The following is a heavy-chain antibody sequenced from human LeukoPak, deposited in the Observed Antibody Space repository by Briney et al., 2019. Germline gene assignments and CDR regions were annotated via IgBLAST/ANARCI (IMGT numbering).Heavy chain of an antibody. CDR2: IYHSGIT. CDR3: ARVGIVVVPATPFDY. CDR1: GYFISSGYY. Sequence: SETLSLTCAVPGYFISSGYYWAWIRQPPGKGLEWIANIYHSGITYYNPSLKSRVTISVDTSKNQCSLKLSSVTAADAAVYYCARVGIVVVPATPFDYWGQGTLVTVSS. D-gene: IGHD2-2*01. J-gene: IGHJ4*02. V-gene: IGHV4-38-2*01.